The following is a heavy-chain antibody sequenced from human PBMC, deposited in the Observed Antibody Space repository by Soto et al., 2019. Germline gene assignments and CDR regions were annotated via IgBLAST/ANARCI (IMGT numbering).Heavy chain of an antibody. Sequence: GGSLRLSCAASGFTFSSYDMHWVRQATGKGLEWVSAIGTAGDTYYPGSVKGRFTISRENAKNSLYLQMNSLRAGDTAVYYCARAISTTGWFDPRGQGTLVTVSS. CDR2: IGTAGDT. V-gene: IGHV3-13*01. D-gene: IGHD3-3*01. CDR1: GFTFSSYD. CDR3: ARAISTTGWFDP. J-gene: IGHJ5*02.